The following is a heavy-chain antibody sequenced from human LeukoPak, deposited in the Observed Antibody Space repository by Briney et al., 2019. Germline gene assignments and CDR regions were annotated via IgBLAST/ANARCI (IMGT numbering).Heavy chain of an antibody. CDR1: GFTFSTYW. D-gene: IGHD6-6*01. CDR3: SNGIYSSSY. V-gene: IGHV3-7*01. Sequence: GGSLRLSCAASGFTFSTYWMSWVRQAPGKGLEWVANIKQDGSEEYYVDSVRGRFTISRDNAKNSLYLQMHSLRAEDTAMYYCSNGIYSSSYWGQGTLVTVSS. CDR2: IKQDGSEE. J-gene: IGHJ4*02.